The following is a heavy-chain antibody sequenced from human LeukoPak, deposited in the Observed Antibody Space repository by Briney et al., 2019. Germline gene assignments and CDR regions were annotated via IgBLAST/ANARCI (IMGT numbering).Heavy chain of an antibody. D-gene: IGHD4-17*01. CDR1: GYTFTSYG. V-gene: IGHV1-69*04. CDR2: IIPILGIA. Sequence: SVKVSCKASGYTFTSYGISWVRQAPGQGLEWMGRIIPILGIANYAQKFQGRVTITADKSTSTAYMELSSLRSEDTAVYYCARDEVYGDYVDYWGQGTLVTVSS. J-gene: IGHJ4*02. CDR3: ARDEVYGDYVDY.